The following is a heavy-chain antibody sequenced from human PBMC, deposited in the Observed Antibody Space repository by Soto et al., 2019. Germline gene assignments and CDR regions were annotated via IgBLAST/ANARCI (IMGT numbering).Heavy chain of an antibody. CDR2: ISAGGGGT. Sequence: GGSLRLSCAASGFTFSTHVMSWVRQPPGKGLEWVSTISAGGGGTYYEDSVKGRFTISRDNSKDTLDLQMHSLRAEDTAVYYCAKDRPQDISIQRSFDTQGGAFDLWGQGTMVTVSS. CDR3: AKDRPQDISIQRSFDTQGGAFDL. D-gene: IGHD3-9*01. V-gene: IGHV3-23*01. J-gene: IGHJ3*01. CDR1: GFTFSTHV.